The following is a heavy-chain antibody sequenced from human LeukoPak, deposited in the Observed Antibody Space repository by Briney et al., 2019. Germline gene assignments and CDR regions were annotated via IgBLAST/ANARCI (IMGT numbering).Heavy chain of an antibody. D-gene: IGHD3-16*01. CDR3: AWTVYMGGRGGFYFDH. CDR1: GYSVSSGYY. V-gene: IGHV4-38-2*01. J-gene: IGHJ4*02. Sequence: SETLSLTCAVSGYSVSSGYYWGWIRQPPGKGLEWIGSIHHSGNTYYNASLKSRVTISVDTSKNQLSLKLSSVTAADTAVYYCAWTVYMGGRGGFYFDHWGQGTLVTVSS. CDR2: IHHSGNT.